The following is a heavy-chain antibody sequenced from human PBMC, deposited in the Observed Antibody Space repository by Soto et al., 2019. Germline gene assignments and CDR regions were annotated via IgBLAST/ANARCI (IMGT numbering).Heavy chain of an antibody. D-gene: IGHD3-16*01. CDR3: ASTSRGDPRDFDY. Sequence: EVQLVESGGGLVQPGGSLRLSCAASGFTLSDRYMNWVRQAPGQGLEWVGRSRNRANSYTTEYAASVKGRFTVSRDDSKNSLYLQMNSLQIEDTAVYYCASTSRGDPRDFDYWGQGTLVTVSS. CDR1: GFTLSDRY. CDR2: SRNRANSYTT. V-gene: IGHV3-72*01. J-gene: IGHJ4*02.